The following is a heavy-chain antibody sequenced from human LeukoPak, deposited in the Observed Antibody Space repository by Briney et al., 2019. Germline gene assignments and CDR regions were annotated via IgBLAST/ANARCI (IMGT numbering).Heavy chain of an antibody. J-gene: IGHJ4*02. D-gene: IGHD6-19*01. CDR2: IKEDGSGK. CDR1: GFTFSRYW. V-gene: IGHV3-7*05. Sequence: PGGSLRLSCAPSGFTFSRYWMTWVRQAPGKGLQWVATIKEDGSGKYYVDSVRGRFTISRDNARSSLYLQMDSLRGEDTGVYYCVKAQQTSGLYYFENWGQGTLVTVSS. CDR3: VKAQQTSGLYYFEN.